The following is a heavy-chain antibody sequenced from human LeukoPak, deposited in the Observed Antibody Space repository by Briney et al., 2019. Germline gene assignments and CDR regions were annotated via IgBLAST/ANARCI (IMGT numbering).Heavy chain of an antibody. CDR2: MANAGSNE. Sequence: GGSLRLSCAASGFSFSSSVIHWVRQAPGKGLEWVARMANAGSNEYYPDSVKGRFTISRDNSKNTLYLQMNSLRAEDTAVYYCAKDLEVVVAAQIDYWGQGTLVTVSS. CDR1: GFSFSSSV. V-gene: IGHV3-30*18. CDR3: AKDLEVVVAAQIDY. D-gene: IGHD2-15*01. J-gene: IGHJ4*02.